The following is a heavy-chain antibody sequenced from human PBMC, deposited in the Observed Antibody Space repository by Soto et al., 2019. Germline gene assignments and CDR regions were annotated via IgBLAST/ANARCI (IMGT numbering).Heavy chain of an antibody. CDR3: TLTTFAADP. CDR1: VFTFSVSA. Sequence: LRLSCAASVFTFSVSAMHCVRQASVKGLEWVGRIRSKANSYATAYAASVKGRFTISRDDSKNTAYLQMNSLKTEDTAVYYCTLTTFAADPWGQGTLVTVSS. CDR2: IRSKANSYAT. D-gene: IGHD4-17*01. V-gene: IGHV3-73*01. J-gene: IGHJ5*02.